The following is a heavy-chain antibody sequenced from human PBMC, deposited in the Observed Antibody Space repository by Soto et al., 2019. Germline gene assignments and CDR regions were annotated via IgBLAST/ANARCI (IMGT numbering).Heavy chain of an antibody. Sequence: QVQLVESGGGVVQPGRSLRLSCAASGFTFSSYAMHWVRQAPGKGLEWVAVISYDGSNKYYADSVKGRFTISRDNSKNPLYLQMNSLRAEDTAVYYCASSGVWLWDDAFDIWGQGTMVTVSS. CDR2: ISYDGSNK. D-gene: IGHD5-18*01. CDR1: GFTFSSYA. J-gene: IGHJ3*02. V-gene: IGHV3-30-3*01. CDR3: ASSGVWLWDDAFDI.